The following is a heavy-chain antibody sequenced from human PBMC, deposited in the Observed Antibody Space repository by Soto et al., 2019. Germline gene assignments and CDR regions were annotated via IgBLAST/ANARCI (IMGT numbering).Heavy chain of an antibody. J-gene: IGHJ4*02. V-gene: IGHV1-69*02. D-gene: IGHD5-12*01. CDR1: GGTFSSYT. Sequence: ASVKVSCKASGGTFSSYTISWVRQAPGQGLEWMGRIIPILGIANYAQKFQGRVTITADKSTSTAYMELSSLRSEDTAVYYCARAGVAPKTEFDYWGQGTLVTVSS. CDR2: IIPILGIA. CDR3: ARAGVAPKTEFDY.